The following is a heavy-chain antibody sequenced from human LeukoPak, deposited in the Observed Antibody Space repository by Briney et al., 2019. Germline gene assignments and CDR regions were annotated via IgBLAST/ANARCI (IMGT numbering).Heavy chain of an antibody. D-gene: IGHD2-8*02. V-gene: IGHV3-23*01. CDR1: GFTFSSYA. J-gene: IGHJ3*02. Sequence: LPGGSLRLSCAASGFTFSSYAMSWVRQAPGKGLEWVSAISGSGGSTYYADSVKGRFTISRDNAKNSLYLQMNSLRAEDTAVYYCARDTGYAFDIWGQGTMVTVSS. CDR2: ISGSGGST. CDR3: ARDTGYAFDI.